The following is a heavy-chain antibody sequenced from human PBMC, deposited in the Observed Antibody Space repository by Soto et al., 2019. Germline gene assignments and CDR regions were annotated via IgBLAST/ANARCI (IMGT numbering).Heavy chain of an antibody. D-gene: IGHD4-17*01. CDR3: AMTTVTYYFDY. CDR1: GGTFSSYT. V-gene: IGHV1-69*02. Sequence: QVQLVKSGAEVKKPGSSVKVSCKASGGTFSSYTISWVRQAPGQGHEWMGRIIPILGIANYAQKFQGRVTITADKSTSTAYMELRSLKSEDAAVSYCAMTTVTYYFDYWGQGTLVTVSS. CDR2: IIPILGIA. J-gene: IGHJ4*02.